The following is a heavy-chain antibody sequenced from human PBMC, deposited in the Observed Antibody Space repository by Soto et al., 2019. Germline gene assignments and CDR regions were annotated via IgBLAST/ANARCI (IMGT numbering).Heavy chain of an antibody. CDR2: ISGSGGST. Sequence: EVQLLESGGGLVQPGGSLRLSCAASGFTFSSYAMSRVRQAPGKGLEWVSAISGSGGSTYYADSVKGRFTISRDNSKNTLYLQMNSLRAEDTAVYYCAKVGSGEDYYYYYGMDVWGQGTTVTVSS. CDR3: AKVGSGEDYYYYYGMDV. V-gene: IGHV3-23*01. D-gene: IGHD3-16*01. J-gene: IGHJ6*02. CDR1: GFTFSSYA.